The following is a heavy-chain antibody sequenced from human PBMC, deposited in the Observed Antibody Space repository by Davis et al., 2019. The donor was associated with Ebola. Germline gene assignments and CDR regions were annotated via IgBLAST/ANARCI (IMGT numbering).Heavy chain of an antibody. V-gene: IGHV3-33*08. CDR1: GFTFSNYG. CDR2: IWYDGSNK. J-gene: IGHJ6*02. D-gene: IGHD4-11*01. Sequence: GGSLRLSCAASGFTFSNYGMHWVRQAPGKGLEWVAVIWYDGSNKYYADSVKGRFTISRDNSKNTLYLQMNSLRAEDTAVYYCARDLATVPYYYYYGMDVWGQGTTVTVSS. CDR3: ARDLATVPYYYYYGMDV.